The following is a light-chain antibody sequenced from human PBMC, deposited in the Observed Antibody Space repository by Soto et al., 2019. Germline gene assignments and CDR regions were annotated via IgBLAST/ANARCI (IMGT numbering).Light chain of an antibody. CDR1: QDISVY. Sequence: DIQMTQSPSSLSASVGDRVTITCQASQDISVYLNWYQQKPGKAPKLLISDASNLETGVPSRFSGSGSGTDFTLTISRLQPEDFATYYCQQNLRTPLTFGPGTKVDIK. J-gene: IGKJ3*01. CDR3: QQNLRTPLT. V-gene: IGKV1-33*01. CDR2: DAS.